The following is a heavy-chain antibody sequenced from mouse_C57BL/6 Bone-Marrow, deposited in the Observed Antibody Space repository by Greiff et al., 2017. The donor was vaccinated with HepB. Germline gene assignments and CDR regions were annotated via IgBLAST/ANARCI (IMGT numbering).Heavy chain of an antibody. CDR1: GYTFTDYY. J-gene: IGHJ3*01. Sequence: VQLQQSGPELVKPGASVKISCKASGYTFTDYYMNWVKQSHGKSLEWIGDINPNNGGTSYNQKFKGKATLTVDKSSSTAYMELRSLTSEDSAVYYCASYVYEAWFAYWGQGTLVSVSA. V-gene: IGHV1-26*01. D-gene: IGHD2-14*01. CDR2: INPNNGGT. CDR3: ASYVYEAWFAY.